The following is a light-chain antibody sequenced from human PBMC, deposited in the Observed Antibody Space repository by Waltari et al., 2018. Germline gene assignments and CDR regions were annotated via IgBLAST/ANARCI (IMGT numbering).Light chain of an antibody. CDR1: TNDVGAYYY. V-gene: IGLV2-14*01. J-gene: IGLJ1*01. CDR3: NSYTSTSTYV. Sequence: QSALTQPASVSGPPGQSITISCTGTTNDVGAYYYFSWYQTDPCKSPKPIMYEVTYRPSGVSNRFSGSKSGNTASLTISGHQAEDEADYYCNSYTSTSTYVFGTGTKVTVL. CDR2: EVT.